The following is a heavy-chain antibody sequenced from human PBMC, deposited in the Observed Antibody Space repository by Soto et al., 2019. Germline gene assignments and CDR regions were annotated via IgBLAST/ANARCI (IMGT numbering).Heavy chain of an antibody. Sequence: SETLSLTCSVSGGSISSSSYFWGWIRQPPGKGLEWIGSIYYSGSTYYNPSLKSRVTVSVDTSKNQFSLKLSSVTAADTAVYYFVRHPSDFWFDPWGQGTLVTVSS. J-gene: IGHJ5*02. V-gene: IGHV4-39*01. CDR1: GGSISSSSYF. D-gene: IGHD2-21*02. CDR2: IYYSGST. CDR3: VRHPSDFWFDP.